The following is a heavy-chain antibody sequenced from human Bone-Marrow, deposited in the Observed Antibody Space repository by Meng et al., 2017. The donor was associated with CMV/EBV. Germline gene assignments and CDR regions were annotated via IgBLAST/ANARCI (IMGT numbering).Heavy chain of an antibody. CDR3: AKGAIFGVTAPDY. J-gene: IGHJ4*02. Sequence: GGSLRLSCAASGFTFSTYTMSWVRQAPGKGLEWVSRIRGRDGSAAYADSVKGRFTISRDISQNTLYLQMNSLRAEDTAIYHCAKGAIFGVTAPDYWGQGTLVTVSS. CDR2: IRGRDGSA. D-gene: IGHD3-3*01. V-gene: IGHV3-23*01. CDR1: GFTFSTYT.